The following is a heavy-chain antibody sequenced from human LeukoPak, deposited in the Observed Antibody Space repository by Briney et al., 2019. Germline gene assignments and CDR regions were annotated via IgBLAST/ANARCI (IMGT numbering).Heavy chain of an antibody. CDR2: IWYDGSKK. CDR1: GFTFSSYG. J-gene: IGHJ4*02. Sequence: GGSLRLSCAASGFTFSSYGMQWVRQAPGRGREWVAVIWYDGSKKNYTDSVKGRFTISRDNSKNTLYLEMNSLRGEDTAVYYCARGNGFGELYWGQGTLVTVSS. D-gene: IGHD3-10*01. CDR3: ARGNGFGELY. V-gene: IGHV3-33*01.